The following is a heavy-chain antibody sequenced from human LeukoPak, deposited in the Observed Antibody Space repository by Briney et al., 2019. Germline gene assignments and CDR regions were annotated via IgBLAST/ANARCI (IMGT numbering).Heavy chain of an antibody. CDR3: AKVREGQQLVLDFDY. J-gene: IGHJ4*02. Sequence: PGGSLRLSCAASGFTFSSYGMHWVRQAPGKGLEWVAFIRYDGSNKYYADSVKGRFTISRDNSKNTLYLQMNSLRAEDTAVYYCAKVREGQQLVLDFDYWGQGTLVTVSS. CDR1: GFTFSSYG. D-gene: IGHD6-13*01. V-gene: IGHV3-30*02. CDR2: IRYDGSNK.